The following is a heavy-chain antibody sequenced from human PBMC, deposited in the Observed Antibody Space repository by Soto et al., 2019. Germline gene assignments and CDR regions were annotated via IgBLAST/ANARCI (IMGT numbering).Heavy chain of an antibody. V-gene: IGHV4-4*07. Sequence: PSETLFLTCTVSGVSISCYYWTWIRQTAGKGLEWIGRMYISGTTNYNPSLKSRVTMSVDTSKNHFSLKLRSVTAADTAVYYCASDQINQNVFDFWGQGTMVTVSS. J-gene: IGHJ3*01. CDR3: ASDQINQNVFDF. CDR1: GVSISCYY. CDR2: MYISGTT.